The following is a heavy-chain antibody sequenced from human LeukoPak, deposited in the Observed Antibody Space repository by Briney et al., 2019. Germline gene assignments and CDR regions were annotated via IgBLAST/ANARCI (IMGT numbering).Heavy chain of an antibody. CDR1: GFTVTTNY. D-gene: IGHD1-7*01. CDR3: ASELELAGANY. J-gene: IGHJ4*02. Sequence: GGSLRLSCAASGFTVTTNYMSWVRQAPGKGLEWVSIIYSGGSTYYADSVKGRFTVSRDNSKNTVYLQMDSLRAEDTAVYYCASELELAGANYWGQGTLVTVSS. V-gene: IGHV3-66*01. CDR2: IYSGGST.